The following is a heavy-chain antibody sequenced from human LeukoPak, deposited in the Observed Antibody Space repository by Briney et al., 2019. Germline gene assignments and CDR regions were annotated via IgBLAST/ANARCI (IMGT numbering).Heavy chain of an antibody. D-gene: IGHD3-16*01. CDR3: ARGGYGGYFDY. CDR2: INWNGGST. Sequence: GGSLRLSCAAPEFTFDDYGMSWVRQAPGKGLEWVSAINWNGGSTGYADSVKGRFTISRDNAKNSLYLQMNSLRAEDTAFYYCARGGYGGYFDYWGQGTLVTVSS. J-gene: IGHJ4*02. V-gene: IGHV3-20*04. CDR1: EFTFDDYG.